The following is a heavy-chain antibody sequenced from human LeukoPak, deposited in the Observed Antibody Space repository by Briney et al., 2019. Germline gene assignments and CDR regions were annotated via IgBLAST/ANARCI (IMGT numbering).Heavy chain of an antibody. CDR3: ARDGDRSPSDNDAFDI. Sequence: SETLSLTCTVSGGSISSYYWSWIRQPPGKGLEWIGEINHSGSTNYNPSLKSRVTISVDTSKNQFSLKLSSVTAADTAVYYCARDGDRSPSDNDAFDIWGQGTMVTVSS. CDR2: INHSGST. CDR1: GGSISSYY. D-gene: IGHD3-10*01. V-gene: IGHV4-34*01. J-gene: IGHJ3*02.